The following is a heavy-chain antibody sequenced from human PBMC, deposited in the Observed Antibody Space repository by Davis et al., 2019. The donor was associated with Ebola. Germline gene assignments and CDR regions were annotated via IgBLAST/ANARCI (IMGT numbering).Heavy chain of an antibody. D-gene: IGHD1-26*01. J-gene: IGHJ6*02. Sequence: ASVKVSCKASGGTFTGYYMHWVRQAPGQGLEWMGWINPNSGGTNYAQKFQGRVTITADKSTSTVYMELSSLRSEDTAVYYCARELSGSYLYYYYGMDVWGQGTTVTVSS. CDR1: GGTFTGYY. CDR2: INPNSGGT. V-gene: IGHV1-2*02. CDR3: ARELSGSYLYYYYGMDV.